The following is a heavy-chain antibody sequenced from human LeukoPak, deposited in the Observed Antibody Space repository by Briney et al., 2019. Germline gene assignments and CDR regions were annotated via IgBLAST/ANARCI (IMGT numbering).Heavy chain of an antibody. CDR3: TVLLQTNWFDP. J-gene: IGHJ5*02. Sequence: SETLSLTCTVSGGFISGHYWTWIRQPPGKGLEWIGYIYNSGSTKYSPSLKSRVTISVDTSKNQFSLKLSSVTAADTAVYYCTVLLQTNWFDPWGQGTLVTVSS. CDR2: IYNSGST. D-gene: IGHD3-10*01. CDR1: GGFISGHY. V-gene: IGHV4-59*11.